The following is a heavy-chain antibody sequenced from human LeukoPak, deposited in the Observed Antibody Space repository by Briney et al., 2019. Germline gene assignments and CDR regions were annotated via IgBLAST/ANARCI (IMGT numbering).Heavy chain of an antibody. D-gene: IGHD3-10*01. CDR2: ISGSGGST. CDR3: AKYTRRITMVRGNFDY. V-gene: IGHV3-23*01. J-gene: IGHJ4*02. Sequence: GGSLRLSCAASRFTFSNYAMTWVRQAPGKGLEWVSAISGSGGSTYYADSVKGRFTISRDNSKNTLYLQMNSLRAEDTAVYYCAKYTRRITMVRGNFDYWGQGTLVTVSS. CDR1: RFTFSNYA.